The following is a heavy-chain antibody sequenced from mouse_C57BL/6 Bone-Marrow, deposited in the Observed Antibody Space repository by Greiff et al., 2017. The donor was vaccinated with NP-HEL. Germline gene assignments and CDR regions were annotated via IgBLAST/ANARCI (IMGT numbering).Heavy chain of an antibody. D-gene: IGHD1-1*01. CDR3: ARFGSSSMDY. Sequence: QVQLQQSGAELVKPGASVKISCKASGYAFTSYWMNWVKQRPGKGLEWIGQIYPGDGDTNSNGKFKGKATLTADKSSSTAYMQLSSLTSEDSAVYFCARFGSSSMDYWGQGTSVTVSS. V-gene: IGHV1-80*01. CDR2: IYPGDGDT. CDR1: GYAFTSYW. J-gene: IGHJ4*01.